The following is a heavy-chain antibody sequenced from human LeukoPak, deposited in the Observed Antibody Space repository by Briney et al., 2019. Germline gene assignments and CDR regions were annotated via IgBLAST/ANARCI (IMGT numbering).Heavy chain of an antibody. Sequence: PSETLSLTCTVSGGSVSSHFWSWIRHPPGKGWKWFGYFYNSGITNYNPSLKSRVTMSVDTSKNQFSLMLRSVTAADTAVYYCARDHLPAGAPGYYMDVWGKGTTVTVSS. V-gene: IGHV4-59*02. J-gene: IGHJ6*03. CDR3: ARDHLPAGAPGYYMDV. D-gene: IGHD4/OR15-4a*01. CDR1: GGSVSSHF. CDR2: FYNSGIT.